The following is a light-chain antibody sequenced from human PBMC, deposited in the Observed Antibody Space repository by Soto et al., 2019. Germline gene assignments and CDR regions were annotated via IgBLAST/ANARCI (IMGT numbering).Light chain of an antibody. CDR1: QSVSSY. Sequence: EIVLTQSPATLSLSPGERATLSCKASQSVSSYLAWYQQKPGQAPRLLIYDASNRATGIPARFSGSGSGTDFTLTISSLEPEDFAVYYCQQRSNWPPFEWTFGQGTKVEIK. CDR3: QQRSNWPPFEWT. J-gene: IGKJ1*01. CDR2: DAS. V-gene: IGKV3-11*01.